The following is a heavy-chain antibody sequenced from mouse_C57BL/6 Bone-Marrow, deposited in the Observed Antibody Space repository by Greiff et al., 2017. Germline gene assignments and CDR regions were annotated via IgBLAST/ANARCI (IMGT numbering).Heavy chain of an antibody. D-gene: IGHD1-1*01. Sequence: QVTLKVSGPGILQPSQTLSLTCSFSGFSLSTFGMGVGWIRQPSGKGLEWLAHIWWDDDKYYKPALKSRLTISKDTSRNQVFLKIANVDTADTATYYCARGTYYYDSSRFDYWGQGTTLTVSS. CDR3: ARGTYYYDSSRFDY. CDR2: IWWDDDK. J-gene: IGHJ2*01. V-gene: IGHV8-8*01. CDR1: GFSLSTFGMG.